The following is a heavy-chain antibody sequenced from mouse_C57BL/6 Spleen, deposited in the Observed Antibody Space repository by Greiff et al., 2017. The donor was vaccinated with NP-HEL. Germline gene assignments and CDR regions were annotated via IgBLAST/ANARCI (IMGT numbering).Heavy chain of an antibody. J-gene: IGHJ2*01. CDR1: GYTFTDYY. Sequence: QVQLQQSGAELVRPGSSVKLSCKASGYTFTDYYINWVKQRPGQGLEWIARIYPGSGNTYYNEKFKGKATLTAEKSSSTAYMQLSSLTSEDSAVYSCARWDSHITTAFDDWGQGTTLTVTS. CDR2: IYPGSGNT. CDR3: ARWDSHITTAFDD. V-gene: IGHV1-76*01. D-gene: IGHD1-1*01.